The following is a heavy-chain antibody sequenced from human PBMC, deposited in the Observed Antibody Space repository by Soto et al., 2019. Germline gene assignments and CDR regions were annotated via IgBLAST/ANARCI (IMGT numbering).Heavy chain of an antibody. D-gene: IGHD5-12*01. CDR1: GFTFSSYA. J-gene: IGHJ4*02. Sequence: GGSLRLSCAASGFTFSSYAMSWVRQAPGKGLEWVSAISGSGGSTYYADSVKGRFTISRDNSKDTLYLQMNSLRAEDTAVYYCARDLEMATFDYWGQGTLVTVSS. CDR3: ARDLEMATFDY. CDR2: ISGSGGST. V-gene: IGHV3-23*01.